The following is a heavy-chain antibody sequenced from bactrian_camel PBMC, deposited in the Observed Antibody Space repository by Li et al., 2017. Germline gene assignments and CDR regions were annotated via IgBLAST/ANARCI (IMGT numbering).Heavy chain of an antibody. J-gene: IGHJ4*01. V-gene: IGHV3S53*01. Sequence: VQLVESGGGSVQAGGSLTLSCAISEYLINANCWAWFRQAPGKEREGVANINTSEMTSYPDSVKGRFTIAKDNAKRTLYLQMHDLKPEDSGLYYCAARGPPLDSLCPSSGSNNYWGQGTQVTVS. D-gene: IGHD2*01. CDR2: INTSEMT. CDR1: EYLINANC. CDR3: AARGPPLDSLCPSSGSNNY.